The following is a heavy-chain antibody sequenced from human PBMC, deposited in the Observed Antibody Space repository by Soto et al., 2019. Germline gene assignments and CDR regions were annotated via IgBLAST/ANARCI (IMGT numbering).Heavy chain of an antibody. Sequence: HPGGSLRLSCAASGFTFSSYWMSWVRQAPGKGLEWVANIKQDGSEKYYVDSVKGRFTISRDNAKNSLYLQMNSLRAEDTAVYYCARDNGYNYYGFDYWGQGTLVTVSS. CDR2: IKQDGSEK. CDR1: GFTFSSYW. CDR3: ARDNGYNYYGFDY. J-gene: IGHJ4*02. D-gene: IGHD5-12*01. V-gene: IGHV3-7*03.